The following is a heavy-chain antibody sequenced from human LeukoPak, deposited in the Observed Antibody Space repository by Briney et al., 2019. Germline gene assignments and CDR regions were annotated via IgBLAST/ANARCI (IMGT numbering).Heavy chain of an antibody. CDR2: IYYSGST. D-gene: IGHD3-10*01. CDR3: AGHVDQSAYEIGVGDPDYYYDMDV. J-gene: IGHJ6*02. V-gene: IGHV4-59*08. CDR1: GGSISSYY. Sequence: SETLSLTCNVSGGSISSYYWSWIRQPPGKGLEWIGYIYYSGSTNYNPSLKSRVTISVDTSKNQFSLKLSSVTAADTAVYYCAGHVDQSAYEIGVGDPDYYYDMDVWGQGTTVTVSS.